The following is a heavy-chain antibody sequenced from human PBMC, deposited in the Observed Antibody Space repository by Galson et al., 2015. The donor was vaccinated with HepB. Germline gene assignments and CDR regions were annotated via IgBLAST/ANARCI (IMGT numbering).Heavy chain of an antibody. CDR1: GFTFSSYA. Sequence: SLRLSCAASGFTFSSYAMHWVRQAPGKGLEWVAVISYDGSNKYYADSVKGRFTISRDNSKNTLYLQMNSLRADDTAVYYCARDLTDSSSGYWGQGTLVTVSS. D-gene: IGHD6-6*01. V-gene: IGHV3-30-3*01. CDR2: ISYDGSNK. CDR3: ARDLTDSSSGY. J-gene: IGHJ4*02.